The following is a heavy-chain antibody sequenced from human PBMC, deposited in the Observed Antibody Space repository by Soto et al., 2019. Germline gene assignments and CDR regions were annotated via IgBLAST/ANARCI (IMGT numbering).Heavy chain of an antibody. V-gene: IGHV3-33*01. CDR2: IWYDGSNK. J-gene: IGHJ4*02. CDR3: ARETPDSSWYYFDY. D-gene: IGHD6-13*01. Sequence: QVQLVESGGGVVQPGRSLRLSCAASGFTFSSYGMHWVRQAPGKGLAWVAVIWYDGSNKYYADSVKGRFTISRDNSKNTLYLQMNSLRAEDTAVYYCARETPDSSWYYFDYWGQGTLVTVSS. CDR1: GFTFSSYG.